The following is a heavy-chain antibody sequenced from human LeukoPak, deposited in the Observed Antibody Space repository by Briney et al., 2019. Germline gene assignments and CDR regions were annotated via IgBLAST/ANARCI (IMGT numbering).Heavy chain of an antibody. CDR1: GYTFTGYY. CDR2: INPNSGGT. J-gene: IGHJ5*02. CDR3: ARGGQWLVLEDWFDP. Sequence: ASVKVSCKASGYTFTGYYMHWVRQAPGQGLEWMGRINPNSGGTNYAQKFQGRATMTRDTSISTAYMELSRLRSDDTAVYYCARGGQWLVLEDWFDPWGQGTLVTVSS. V-gene: IGHV1-2*06. D-gene: IGHD6-19*01.